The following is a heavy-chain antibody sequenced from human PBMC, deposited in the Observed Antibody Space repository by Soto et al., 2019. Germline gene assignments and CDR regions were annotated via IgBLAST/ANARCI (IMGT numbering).Heavy chain of an antibody. V-gene: IGHV4-34*01. CDR2: INHSGST. D-gene: IGHD2-2*02. CDR1: GGSFSGYY. CDR3: ARGSVPAAISGYYYYYGMDV. J-gene: IGHJ6*02. Sequence: SETLSLTCAVYGGSFSGYYWSWIRQPPGKGLEWIGEINHSGSTNYNPSLKSRVTISVDTYKNQFSLKLSSVTAADTAVYYCARGSVPAAISGYYYYYGMDVWGQGTTVTVSS.